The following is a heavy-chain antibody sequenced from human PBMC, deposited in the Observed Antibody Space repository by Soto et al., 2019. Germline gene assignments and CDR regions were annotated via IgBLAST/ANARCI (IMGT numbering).Heavy chain of an antibody. CDR3: ARDDSGFSGSHYIDYFNY. CDR2: MNANSGNT. CDR1: GYTFTGYA. D-gene: IGHD1-26*01. V-gene: IGHV1-8*02. Sequence: ASVKVSCKASGYTFTGYAMHWVRQAPGQRLEWMGWMNANSGNTGYAQKFQGRVTMTRNTSISTAYMELSSLTSEDTAVYYCARDDSGFSGSHYIDYFNYWGQGALVTVSS. J-gene: IGHJ4*02.